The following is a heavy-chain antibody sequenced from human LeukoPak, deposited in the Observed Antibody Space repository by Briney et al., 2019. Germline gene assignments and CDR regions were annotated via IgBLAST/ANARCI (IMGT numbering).Heavy chain of an antibody. CDR3: ARGRNPTGIFDY. Sequence: ASVKVSCKASGYTFTSYDINGVRQATGQGLEWMGWMNPNSGNTGYAQKFQGRVTMTRNTSISTAYMELSSLRSEDTAVYYCARGRNPTGIFDYWGQGTLVTVSS. CDR2: MNPNSGNT. D-gene: IGHD1-14*01. CDR1: GYTFTSYD. V-gene: IGHV1-8*01. J-gene: IGHJ4*02.